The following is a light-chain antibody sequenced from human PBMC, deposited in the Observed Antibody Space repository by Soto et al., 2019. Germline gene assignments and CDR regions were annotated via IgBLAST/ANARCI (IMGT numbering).Light chain of an antibody. V-gene: IGKV3-20*01. CDR2: SAS. Sequence: EIVLTQFPGTLSLSPGEGATLSCRASQNVNSNCIAWYQQKPGQAPRLLIYSASPRISGTPDRFSGSGSGTDFTLTISRLEPEDFAVYYCQQCGSSPVTFGRGTKLEIK. J-gene: IGKJ2*01. CDR1: QNVNSNC. CDR3: QQCGSSPVT.